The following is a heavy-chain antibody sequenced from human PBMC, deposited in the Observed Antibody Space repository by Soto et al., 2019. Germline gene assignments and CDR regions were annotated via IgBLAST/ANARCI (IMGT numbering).Heavy chain of an antibody. CDR1: GCTFTSYG. J-gene: IGHJ6*02. CDR3: VRCGGKIYCYGMDV. CDR2: ISVYNGNT. Sequence: GAAVKVSCKASGCTFTSYGISWVRQAPGQGLEWMGWISVYNGNTNYAQKLQGRVTMTTDTSTSTAYMELRRLRSDETAVYYGVRCGGKIYCYGMDVWGQGHTIPVT. D-gene: IGHD1-26*01. V-gene: IGHV1-18*04.